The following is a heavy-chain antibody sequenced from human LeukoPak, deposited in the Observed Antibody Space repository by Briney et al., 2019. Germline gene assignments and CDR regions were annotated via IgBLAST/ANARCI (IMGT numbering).Heavy chain of an antibody. D-gene: IGHD3-10*01. J-gene: IGHJ4*02. CDR1: GFRFGDYA. Sequence: GGSLRLSCTGSGFRFGDYAISWLRQAPGKGLEWVGLIRSKDYGGTTEYAASVKGRHTISSDDSRRTAYLQMNSLKTGDTAVYYCASRTFRGEYWGPGALVTVSS. CDR3: ASRTFRGEY. V-gene: IGHV3-49*03. CDR2: IRSKDYGGTT.